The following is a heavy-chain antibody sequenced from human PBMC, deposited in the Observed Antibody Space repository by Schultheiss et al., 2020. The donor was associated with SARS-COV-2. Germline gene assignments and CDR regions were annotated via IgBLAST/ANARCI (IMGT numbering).Heavy chain of an antibody. Sequence: ASVKVSCKASGYTFTSYAMNWVRQAPGQGLEWMGRINPNSGGTNYAQKLQGRVTMTRDTSIITAYMELSRLRSDDTAVYYYCIAARRWYYYYGMDVWGQGTTVTVSS. CDR2: INPNSGGT. CDR1: GYTFTSYA. V-gene: IGHV1-2*06. CDR3: CIAARRWYYYYGMDV. D-gene: IGHD6-6*01. J-gene: IGHJ6*02.